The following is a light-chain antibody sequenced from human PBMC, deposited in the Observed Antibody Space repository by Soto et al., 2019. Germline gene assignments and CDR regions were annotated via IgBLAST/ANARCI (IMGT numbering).Light chain of an antibody. CDR2: AAS. CDR3: HHSFTLLPT. V-gene: IGKV1-39*01. Sequence: DIQMTQSPSSLSASLGDRVTISCRASQDISTSLSWLQQKPGRAPKVVISAASTLQGDVPSRFSGSGSGTDFTLTITGLQHEDFATYYCHHSFTLLPTFGGGTRLEI. CDR1: QDISTS. J-gene: IGKJ4*01.